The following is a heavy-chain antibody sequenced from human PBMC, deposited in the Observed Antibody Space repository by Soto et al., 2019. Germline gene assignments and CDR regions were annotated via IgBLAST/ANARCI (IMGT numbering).Heavy chain of an antibody. CDR3: ARRGPQYMDV. CDR1: GYTSVSDG. Sequence: QDQLVQSGPEVKKPGASVKLSCKTSGYTSVSDGFSWFRQAPGQGPEWMGWICVDNGATNYARKFQGRVTLTIDRPTSTGYMELRGLRSDDTAVYFCARRGPQYMDVWGKGTTVTVSS. D-gene: IGHD3-10*01. J-gene: IGHJ6*04. V-gene: IGHV1-18*01. CDR2: ICVDNGAT.